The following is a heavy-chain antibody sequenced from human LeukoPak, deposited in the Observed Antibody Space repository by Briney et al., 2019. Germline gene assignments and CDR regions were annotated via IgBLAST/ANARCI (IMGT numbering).Heavy chain of an antibody. D-gene: IGHD1-14*01. J-gene: IGHJ4*02. CDR3: ATSSPRNYFDH. Sequence: GGSLRLSCVASGFIFSTYGLHWIRQSPGRGLEWVAVIWYDGSQRYYADSVKGRFTISRDDSQNTIYLQMDSLRAEDTAVYYCATSSPRNYFDHWGQGTLVTVSS. CDR2: IWYDGSQR. V-gene: IGHV3-33*01. CDR1: GFIFSTYG.